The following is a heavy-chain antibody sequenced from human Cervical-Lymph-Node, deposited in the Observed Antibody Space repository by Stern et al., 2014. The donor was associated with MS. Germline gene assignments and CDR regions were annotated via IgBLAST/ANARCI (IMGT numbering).Heavy chain of an antibody. D-gene: IGHD3-10*01. CDR1: GYTFTDHH. Sequence: VQLVQSGAEVKKPGASVKVSCKTSGYTFTDHHLHWVRPAPGQGLEWMGWITPSSGDTNYAQKFQGRVTVTRDTSISTVYMELSSLKSDDTAVYFCARGTLADPWGQGTLVTVSS. V-gene: IGHV1-2*02. CDR3: ARGTLADP. CDR2: ITPSSGDT. J-gene: IGHJ5*02.